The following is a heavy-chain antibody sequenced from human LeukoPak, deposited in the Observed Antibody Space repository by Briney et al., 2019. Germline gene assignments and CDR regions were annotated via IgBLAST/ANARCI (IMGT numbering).Heavy chain of an antibody. CDR2: IIPIFGTA. D-gene: IGHD3-3*01. Sequence: SVKVSCKASGGTFSSYAISWVRQAPGQGLEWMGGIIPIFGTANYAQKFQGRVTITADESTSTAYMELSSLRSEDTAVYYCARNGRYDFWSGYYTFDYWGQGTLVTVSS. CDR1: GGTFSSYA. V-gene: IGHV1-69*13. J-gene: IGHJ4*02. CDR3: ARNGRYDFWSGYYTFDY.